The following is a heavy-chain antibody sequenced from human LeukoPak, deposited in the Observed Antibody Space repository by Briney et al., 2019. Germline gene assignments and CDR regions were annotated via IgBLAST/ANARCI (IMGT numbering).Heavy chain of an antibody. V-gene: IGHV4-39*01. CDR1: GGSNRSSSYY. Sequence: SETLSLTCTVSGGSNRSSSYYWGWIRQPPGKGLEWIGSIYYSGSTYYNPSLKSRVTISVDTSKNQFSLKLSSVTAADTAVYYCARHPGYSYGPYYFDYWGQGTLVTVSS. D-gene: IGHD5-18*01. CDR3: ARHPGYSYGPYYFDY. J-gene: IGHJ4*02. CDR2: IYYSGST.